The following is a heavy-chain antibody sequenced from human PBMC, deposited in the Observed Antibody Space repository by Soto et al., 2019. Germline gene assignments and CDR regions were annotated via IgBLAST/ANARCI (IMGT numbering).Heavy chain of an antibody. CDR2: ISVDNGNT. V-gene: IGHV1-18*01. Sequence: ASVKVSCKASGYTFTTSGISWVRQAPGQGLEWMGWISVDNGNTNYAQKFQGRVTMTRDTSTSTAYMELRSLRSDDTAVYYCARHGSSTDFDYWRQGALVTSPQ. J-gene: IGHJ4*02. CDR3: ARHGSSTDFDY. D-gene: IGHD5-12*01. CDR1: GYTFTTSG.